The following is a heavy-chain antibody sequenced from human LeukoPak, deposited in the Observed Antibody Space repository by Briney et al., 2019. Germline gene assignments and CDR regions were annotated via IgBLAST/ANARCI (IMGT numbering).Heavy chain of an antibody. CDR1: ARSIISSSYY. CDR2: IYYSVNT. CDR3: ASAYYDILTGYSSWFDP. Sequence: KRSGTLSLTCTVSARSIISSSYYGGSIRQPPGKGMEWIGSIYYSVNTYYNPSLQSRVTISVDTSRNHFSLQLSSGTAADTAVYYCASAYYDILTGYSSWFDPWGQGTLVTVSS. V-gene: IGHV4-39*02. J-gene: IGHJ5*02. D-gene: IGHD3-9*01.